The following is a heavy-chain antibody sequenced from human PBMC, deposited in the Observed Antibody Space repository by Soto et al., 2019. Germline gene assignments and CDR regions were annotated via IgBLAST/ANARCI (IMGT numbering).Heavy chain of an antibody. CDR2: INAGNGNT. CDR3: ASHIAVASLRGECFQH. D-gene: IGHD6-19*01. CDR1: GSTFTRYG. J-gene: IGHJ1*01. Sequence: SVKVSRSASGSTFTRYGKHCVRRAPGQRLEWMGWINAGNGNTKYSQKFQGRVTITRDTSASTAYMELSSLRSEDTAVYYCASHIAVASLRGECFQHWGQGTLVTVSS. V-gene: IGHV1-3*01.